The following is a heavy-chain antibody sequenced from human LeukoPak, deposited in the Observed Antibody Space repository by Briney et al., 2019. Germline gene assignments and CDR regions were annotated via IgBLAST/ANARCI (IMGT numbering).Heavy chain of an antibody. D-gene: IGHD6-6*01. V-gene: IGHV3-7*01. CDR1: AGSISSSSW. CDR3: ARVWGLAAPEPLNY. J-gene: IGHJ4*02. CDR2: IKQDGSEK. Sequence: SSETLSLTCSVSAGSISSSSWWSWVRQSPVKGLEWVANIKQDGSEKYYVDSVKGRFTISRDNAKNSLYLQMNGLRAVDTAVYFCARVWGLAAPEPLNYWGQGTLVTVAS.